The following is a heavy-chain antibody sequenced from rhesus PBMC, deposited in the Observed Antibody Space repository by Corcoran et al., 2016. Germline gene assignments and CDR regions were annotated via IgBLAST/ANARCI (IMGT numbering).Heavy chain of an antibody. D-gene: IGHD3-3*01. V-gene: IGHV4-65*01. CDR3: AREGYYNMWTGYSRGYGLDS. J-gene: IGHJ6*01. CDR1: GGSVSSSNW. Sequence: QVQLQESGPGLVKPSETLSLTCAVSGGSVSSSNWWSWIRQPPGKGLEWIGYISGSSGSTYYNPSLKSRVTISTDTAKNQFSRKLSAVTAADTAVYYCAREGYYNMWTGYSRGYGLDSWGQGVVVTVSS. CDR2: ISGSSGST.